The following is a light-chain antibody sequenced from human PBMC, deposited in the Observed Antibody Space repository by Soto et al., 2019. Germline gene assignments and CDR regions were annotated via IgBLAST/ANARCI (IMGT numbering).Light chain of an antibody. V-gene: IGKV1-5*03. CDR1: QTISSW. CDR3: QHYNSYSEA. Sequence: IKMTQSQSFVSASLGDRFTITCRASQTISSWLAWYQQKPGKAPKLLIYKASTLKSGVPSRFSGSGSGTEFTLTISSLQPDDFATYYCQHYNSYSEAFGQGAKV. J-gene: IGKJ1*01. CDR2: KAS.